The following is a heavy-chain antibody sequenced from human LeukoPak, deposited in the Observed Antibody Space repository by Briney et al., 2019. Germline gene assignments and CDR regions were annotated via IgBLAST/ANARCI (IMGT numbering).Heavy chain of an antibody. Sequence: SETLSLTCAVSGGSISSSNWWSWVRQPPGEGLEWIGEIHHSGSTDYNPSLKSRVTISVDTSKNQFSLKLSSVTAADTAVYYCARDRPIAAAGPYYFDYWGQGTLVTVSS. J-gene: IGHJ4*02. CDR1: GGSISSSNW. CDR2: IHHSGST. D-gene: IGHD6-13*01. V-gene: IGHV4-4*02. CDR3: ARDRPIAAAGPYYFDY.